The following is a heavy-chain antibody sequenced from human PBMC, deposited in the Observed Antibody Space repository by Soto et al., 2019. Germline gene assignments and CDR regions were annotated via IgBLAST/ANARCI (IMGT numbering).Heavy chain of an antibody. Sequence: PSETLSLTFTVSGGFIGHYYWSWIRRPPGRGLQWFGYVYHTGTTTYTPSLKSRVTISVDTSKNQVSLRLNSVTAADTAVYYCARGGSPYKLLSYSMDVWGQGTAVTVSS. J-gene: IGHJ6*02. CDR1: GGFIGHYY. CDR2: VYHTGTT. D-gene: IGHD1-26*01. CDR3: ARGGSPYKLLSYSMDV. V-gene: IGHV4-59*01.